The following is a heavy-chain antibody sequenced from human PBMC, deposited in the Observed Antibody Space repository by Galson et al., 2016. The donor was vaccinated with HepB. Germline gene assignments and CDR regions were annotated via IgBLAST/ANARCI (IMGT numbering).Heavy chain of an antibody. CDR1: GGSINSPTW. CDR2: IYYSGST. D-gene: IGHD6-19*01. Sequence: TLSLTCAVSGGSINSPTWWSWVRQPPGKGLEWIGYIYYSGSTYYNPSLKSRVTISVDTSKNQFSLKLSSVAAADTGVYYCARGPSQQWLGGFDYWGQGALVTVSS. CDR3: ARGPSQQWLGGFDY. J-gene: IGHJ4*02. V-gene: IGHV4-30-4*01.